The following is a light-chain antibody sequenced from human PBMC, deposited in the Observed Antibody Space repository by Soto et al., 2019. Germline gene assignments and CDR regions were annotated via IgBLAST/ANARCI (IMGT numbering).Light chain of an antibody. Sequence: EIVLTQSPATLSVSPVERATLSCRASQSVSSNLAWYQQNPGQAPRLLIYGASTGATGIPARFSGSGSGTEFTLTINSLQSEDFAVYYCQQYNNWPRTFGQGTKVDI. CDR3: QQYNNWPRT. CDR1: QSVSSN. J-gene: IGKJ1*01. CDR2: GAS. V-gene: IGKV3D-15*01.